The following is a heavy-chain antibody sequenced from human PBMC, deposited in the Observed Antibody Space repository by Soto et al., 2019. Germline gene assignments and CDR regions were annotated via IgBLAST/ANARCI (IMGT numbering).Heavy chain of an antibody. Sequence: QVQLVQSGAEVKKPGSSVKVSCKASGGTFSSYTISWVRQAPGQGLEWMRRIIPILGIANYAQKFQGRVTITADKSTSTAYMELSSLRSEDTAVYYCARAYYDILTGYAFDIWGQGTMVTVSS. CDR2: IIPILGIA. J-gene: IGHJ3*02. D-gene: IGHD3-9*01. V-gene: IGHV1-69*02. CDR1: GGTFSSYT. CDR3: ARAYYDILTGYAFDI.